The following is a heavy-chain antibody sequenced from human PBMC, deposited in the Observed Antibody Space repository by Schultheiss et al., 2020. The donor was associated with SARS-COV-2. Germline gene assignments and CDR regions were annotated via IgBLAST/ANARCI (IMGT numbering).Heavy chain of an antibody. J-gene: IGHJ6*02. Sequence: SETLSLTCAVSGYSISSGYYWGWIRQPPGKGLEWIGYISYSGSTNYNPSLKSRVTISVDTSKNQFSLKLSSVTAADTAVYYCARDVIVVVPEDYYYYGMDVWGQGTTVTVSS. D-gene: IGHD2-2*01. CDR3: ARDVIVVVPEDYYYYGMDV. V-gene: IGHV4-61*01. CDR1: GYSISSGYY. CDR2: ISYSGST.